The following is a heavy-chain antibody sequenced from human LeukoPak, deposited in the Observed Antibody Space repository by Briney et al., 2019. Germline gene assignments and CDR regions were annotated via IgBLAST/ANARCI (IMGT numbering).Heavy chain of an antibody. Sequence: ASVTVSCKASGYTFTSYGISWVRQAPGQGLEWMGWISAYNGNTNYAQKLQGRVTITTDTSTSTAYMELRSLRSDDTAVYYCARAGCCSGGSCYFPWFDPWGQGTLVTVSS. CDR2: ISAYNGNT. J-gene: IGHJ5*02. V-gene: IGHV1-18*01. CDR1: GYTFTSYG. CDR3: ARAGCCSGGSCYFPWFDP. D-gene: IGHD2-15*01.